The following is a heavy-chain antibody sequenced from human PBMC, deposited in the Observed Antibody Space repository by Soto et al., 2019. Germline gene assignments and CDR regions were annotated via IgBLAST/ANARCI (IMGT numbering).Heavy chain of an antibody. CDR1: GFTFSDYY. CDR3: ASPPATIREYDYGDSVAAFDI. D-gene: IGHD4-17*01. CDR2: ISSSGSTI. J-gene: IGHJ3*02. V-gene: IGHV3-11*01. Sequence: PGGSLRLSCAASGFTFSDYYMSWIRQAPGKGLEWVSYISSSGSTIYYADSVKGRFTISRDNAKNSLYLQMNSLRAEDTAVYYCASPPATIREYDYGDSVAAFDIWGQGTMVT.